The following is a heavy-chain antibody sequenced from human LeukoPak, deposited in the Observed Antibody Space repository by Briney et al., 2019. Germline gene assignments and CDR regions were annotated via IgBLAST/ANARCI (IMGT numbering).Heavy chain of an antibody. V-gene: IGHV4-34*01. D-gene: IGHD2-2*03. CDR1: GGSFSGYY. CDR2: INHSGST. J-gene: IGHJ6*02. CDR3: ARSIFGYCSSTSCQALYYYYGMDV. Sequence: SETLSPTCAVYGGSFSGYYWSWIRQPPGKGLEWIGEINHSGSTNYNPSLKSRVTISVDTSKNQFSLKLSSVTAADTAVYYCARSIFGYCSSTSCQALYYYYGMDVWGQGTTVTVSS.